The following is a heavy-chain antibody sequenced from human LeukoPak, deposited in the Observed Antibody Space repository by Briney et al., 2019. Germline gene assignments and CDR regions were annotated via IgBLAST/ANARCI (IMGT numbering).Heavy chain of an antibody. J-gene: IGHJ4*02. V-gene: IGHV4-39*01. D-gene: IGHD6-19*01. CDR3: ARHVDSSGWYRSYFDY. Sequence: SETLSLTCTVSGGSISSSSYCWGWIRQPPGKGLEWVGSICYSGSTYYNPSLRSRVTIPVDTSKNQFSLKLSSVSAADTAVYYCARHVDSSGWYRSYFDYWGQGTLVTVSS. CDR1: GGSISSSSYC. CDR2: ICYSGST.